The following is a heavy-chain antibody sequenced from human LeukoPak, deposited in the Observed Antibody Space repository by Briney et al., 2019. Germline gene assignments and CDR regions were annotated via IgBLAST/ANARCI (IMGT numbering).Heavy chain of an antibody. CDR2: IYTSGST. CDR1: GGSISSGTYY. V-gene: IGHV4-61*02. J-gene: IGHJ4*02. D-gene: IGHD1-26*01. Sequence: SETLSLTCTVSGGSISSGTYYWSWIRQPAGKGLEWIGRIYTSGSTNYNPSLKSRVTISVDTSKNQLSLRLSSVTAADTAVYYCARGRVVGASTPYFDYWGQGTLVTVSS. CDR3: ARGRVVGASTPYFDY.